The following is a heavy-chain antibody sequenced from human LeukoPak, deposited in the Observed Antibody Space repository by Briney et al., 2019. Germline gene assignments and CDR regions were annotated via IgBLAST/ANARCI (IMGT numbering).Heavy chain of an antibody. Sequence: GGSLRLSCAASGFTFSSSAMNWVRQAPGKGLEWVSSINNVASHIYYAHSVKGRFTISRDNAKNSLYLQMNSLRAEDTAVYYCARDPPYYFDSSGYPDYWGQGTLVTVSS. CDR1: GFTFSSSA. V-gene: IGHV3-21*01. D-gene: IGHD3-22*01. CDR3: ARDPPYYFDSSGYPDY. J-gene: IGHJ4*02. CDR2: INNVASHI.